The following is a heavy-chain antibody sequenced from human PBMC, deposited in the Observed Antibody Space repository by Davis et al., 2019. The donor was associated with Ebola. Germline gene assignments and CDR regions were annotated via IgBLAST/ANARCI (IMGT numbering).Heavy chain of an antibody. D-gene: IGHD3-9*01. CDR2: IIPILGIA. CDR1: GGTFSSYA. V-gene: IGHV1-69*10. Sequence: SVQVSCKASGGTFSSYAISWVRQAPGQGLEWMGGIIPILGIANYAQKFQGRVTITADESTSTAYMELSSLRSEDTAVYYCAREYDILTGFPGYWGQGTLVTVSS. J-gene: IGHJ4*02. CDR3: AREYDILTGFPGY.